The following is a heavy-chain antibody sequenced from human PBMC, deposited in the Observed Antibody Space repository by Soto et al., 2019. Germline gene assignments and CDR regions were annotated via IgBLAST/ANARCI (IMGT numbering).Heavy chain of an antibody. CDR2: ISGSGGST. D-gene: IGHD3-3*01. V-gene: IGHV3-23*01. J-gene: IGHJ3*02. Sequence: PGGALRLSCAAPGFTFSSYAMSWVRQAPGKGLEWVSAISGSGGSTYYADSVKGRFTISRDNSKNTLYLQMNSLRAEDTAVYYCAKGAPLYDFWSGYYTEGAFDIWGQGTMVTVSS. CDR3: AKGAPLYDFWSGYYTEGAFDI. CDR1: GFTFSSYA.